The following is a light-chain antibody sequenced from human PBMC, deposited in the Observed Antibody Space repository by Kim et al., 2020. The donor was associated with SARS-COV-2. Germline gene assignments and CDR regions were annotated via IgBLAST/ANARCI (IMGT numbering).Light chain of an antibody. Sequence: KTVTIACTGSSGSIASNYVQWYQHRPGSAPTTVIYEDNQRPSGVPDQFSGSIDSSSNSASLTISGLKTEDEADYYCQSYDSSTWVFGGGTKLTVL. CDR2: EDN. J-gene: IGLJ3*02. CDR3: QSYDSSTWV. V-gene: IGLV6-57*02. CDR1: SGSIASNY.